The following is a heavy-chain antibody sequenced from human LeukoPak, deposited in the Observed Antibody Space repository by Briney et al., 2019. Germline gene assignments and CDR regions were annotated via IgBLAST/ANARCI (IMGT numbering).Heavy chain of an antibody. CDR3: AGGGAAAGRSRYYYYMDV. J-gene: IGHJ6*03. D-gene: IGHD6-13*01. CDR2: IIPIFGTA. V-gene: IGHV1-69*13. CDR1: GGTFSSYA. Sequence: GASVKVSCKASGGTFSSYAISWVRQAPGQGLEWMGWIIPIFGTANYAQKFQGRVTITADESTSTAYMELSSLRSEDTAVYYCAGGGAAAGRSRYYYYMDVWGKGTTVTISS.